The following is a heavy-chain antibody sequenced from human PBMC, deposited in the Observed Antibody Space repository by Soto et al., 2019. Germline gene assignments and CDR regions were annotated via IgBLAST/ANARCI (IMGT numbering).Heavy chain of an antibody. J-gene: IGHJ4*02. CDR3: AKGSEYSNSYTLDFDF. V-gene: IGHV3-23*01. Sequence: GGSLRLSCAASGFTFSSYAMSWVRQAPGRGLEWVSIISGNGGSTYYAASVKGRFTISRDNTKNTLYLQMDSLTAEDTAVYYCAKGSEYSNSYTLDFDFWGQGALVTVSS. CDR2: ISGNGGST. D-gene: IGHD6-6*01. CDR1: GFTFSSYA.